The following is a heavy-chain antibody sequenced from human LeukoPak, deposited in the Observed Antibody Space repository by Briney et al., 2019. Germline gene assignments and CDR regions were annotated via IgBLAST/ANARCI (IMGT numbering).Heavy chain of an antibody. Sequence: ASVKVSRKASGYTFTSYDINWVRQATGQGLEWMGWMNPNSGNTGYAQKFQGRVTMTRNTSISTAYMELSSLRSEDTAVYYCARGPILTGYYRGSAFDIWGQGTMVTVSS. CDR3: ARGPILTGYYRGSAFDI. J-gene: IGHJ3*02. CDR1: GYTFTSYD. CDR2: MNPNSGNT. D-gene: IGHD3-9*01. V-gene: IGHV1-8*01.